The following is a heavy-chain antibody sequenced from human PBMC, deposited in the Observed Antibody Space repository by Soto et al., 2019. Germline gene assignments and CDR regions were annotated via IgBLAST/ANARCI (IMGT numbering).Heavy chain of an antibody. Sequence: QVQLVESGGGVAQPGRSLGLSCAASGFMFITYAMHWVRQAPGKGLGWVAVISYDGSDIYYGDSGKGRFTISRDNSRNTLYLEMNSLQTEDTAVFYCARDQGRTVTRGDWFDPWGQGTLVTVSS. D-gene: IGHD6-19*01. CDR2: ISYDGSDI. CDR1: GFMFITYA. CDR3: ARDQGRTVTRGDWFDP. J-gene: IGHJ5*02. V-gene: IGHV3-30-3*01.